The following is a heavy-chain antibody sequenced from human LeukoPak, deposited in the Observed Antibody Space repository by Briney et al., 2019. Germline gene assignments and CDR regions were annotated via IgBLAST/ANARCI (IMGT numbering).Heavy chain of an antibody. D-gene: IGHD3-10*01. Sequence: SETLSLTCTVSGGSISSYYWSWIRQPPGKGLEWIGYIYYSGSTNYNPSLKSRVTISVDTSKNQFSLKLRSVTAADTAVYFCAREVSRAGTYYFDYWGQGTLLTVSS. V-gene: IGHV4-59*01. CDR1: GGSISSYY. CDR3: AREVSRAGTYYFDY. J-gene: IGHJ4*02. CDR2: IYYSGST.